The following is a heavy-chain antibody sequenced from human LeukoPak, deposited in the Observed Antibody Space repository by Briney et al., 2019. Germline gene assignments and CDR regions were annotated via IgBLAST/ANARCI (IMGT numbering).Heavy chain of an antibody. J-gene: IGHJ6*03. CDR3: ARGDSGSYGYYYYYMDV. CDR2: INNDGIT. D-gene: IGHD1-26*01. Sequence: GGSLRLSCAASGFTFSSYWMHWVRQAPGKGLVWVSRINNDGITNDADSVRGRFSISRDNAKNSLYLQMNSLRAEDTAVYYCARGDSGSYGYYYYYMDVWGKGTTVTVSS. V-gene: IGHV3-74*01. CDR1: GFTFSSYW.